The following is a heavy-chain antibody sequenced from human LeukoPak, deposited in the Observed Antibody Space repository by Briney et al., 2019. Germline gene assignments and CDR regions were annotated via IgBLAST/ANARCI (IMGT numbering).Heavy chain of an antibody. Sequence: GGSLRLSCAASGFTFSSYNMNWVRQAPGKGLEGVSYISSSSSTTYYADSLKGRVTISRDNAKNSLYLHMNSLRAEDTDVYYCARDGSGYYGDFDYWGQGTLVTVSS. V-gene: IGHV3-48*01. CDR2: ISSSSSTT. CDR3: ARDGSGYYGDFDY. CDR1: GFTFSSYN. J-gene: IGHJ4*02. D-gene: IGHD3-22*01.